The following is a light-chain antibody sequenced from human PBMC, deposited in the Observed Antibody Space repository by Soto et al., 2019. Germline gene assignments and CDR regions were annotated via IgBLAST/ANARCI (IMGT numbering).Light chain of an antibody. CDR2: HTS. J-gene: IGKJ5*01. Sequence: ETVLTQSPATLSLSPGATATLSCRASQSVRIFLAWYQQRPGQAPRLLIYHTSNRATGIPDRFSGSGSGTDFTLTISRLEPEDFAVYYCQQCGSSPITFGQGTRLEIK. CDR3: QQCGSSPIT. CDR1: QSVRIF. V-gene: IGKV3-20*01.